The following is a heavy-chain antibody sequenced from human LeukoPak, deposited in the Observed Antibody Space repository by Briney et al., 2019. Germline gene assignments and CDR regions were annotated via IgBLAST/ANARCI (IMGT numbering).Heavy chain of an antibody. V-gene: IGHV4-59*01. Sequence: PSETLSLTCTVSGGSMSSYYWSWIRHPPGHGLELIGYIYYSETTKYNPSLKSRVTLLLGTSKNQFSLEVNSLTAGDTGVYFCGRGHNESVYDYGNWFNPWGQGTLVTVSS. CDR2: IYYSETT. CDR1: GGSMSSYY. CDR3: GRGHNESVYDYGNWFNP. J-gene: IGHJ5*02. D-gene: IGHD5/OR15-5a*01.